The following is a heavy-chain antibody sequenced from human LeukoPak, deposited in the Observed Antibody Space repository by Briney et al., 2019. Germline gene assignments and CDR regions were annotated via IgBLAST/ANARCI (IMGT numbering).Heavy chain of an antibody. CDR3: ARERLIAGSTVFDY. CDR1: GDSISSHY. D-gene: IGHD2/OR15-2a*01. Sequence: PSETLSLTCTVSGDSISSHYWSWIRQPPGKGLEWIGCIYCSGSTNYNPSLKSRITISVDTSNKQFSLRPSSVTAADTAVYYCARERLIAGSTVFDYWGQGTLVTVSS. CDR2: IYCSGST. V-gene: IGHV4-59*11. J-gene: IGHJ4*02.